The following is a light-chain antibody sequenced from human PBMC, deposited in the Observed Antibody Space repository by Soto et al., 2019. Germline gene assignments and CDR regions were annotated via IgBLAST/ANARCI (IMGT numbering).Light chain of an antibody. V-gene: IGKV3-11*01. CDR3: QQRSNWPPYT. CDR2: DAS. J-gene: IGKJ2*01. CDR1: QSVSSY. Sequence: EIVLTQSPATLSLSPGERATLSCRASQSVSSYLAWYQQTPGQAPRLLIYDASNRATGIPARFSGSGSGTDFTLTISSLEPEDFAVYYCQQRSNWPPYTFGQGTNLEIK.